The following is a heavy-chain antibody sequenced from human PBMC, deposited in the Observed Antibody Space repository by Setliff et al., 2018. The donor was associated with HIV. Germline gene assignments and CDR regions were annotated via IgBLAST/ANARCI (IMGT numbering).Heavy chain of an antibody. J-gene: IGHJ6*02. CDR1: GVSISSHY. Sequence: SETLSLTCNVSGVSISSHYWSWIQQPPGKGLEWIGTLYHAGSTSYNSSLKSRVTISGDTSKNLFSLKVTSVTAADTAVYYCARPVSKYFYGMDVWGLGTTVTVSS. CDR2: LYHAGST. CDR3: ARPVSKYFYGMDV. V-gene: IGHV4-59*11.